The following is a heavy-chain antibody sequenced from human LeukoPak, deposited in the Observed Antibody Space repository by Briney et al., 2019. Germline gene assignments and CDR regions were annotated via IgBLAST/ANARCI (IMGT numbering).Heavy chain of an antibody. D-gene: IGHD3-22*01. CDR2: ISGSGGST. J-gene: IGHJ4*02. Sequence: GGSLRLSCAASGFTFSSYAMSWVRQAPGKGLEWVSAISGSGGSTYYADSVKGRFTISRDNSKNTLYLQMNSLRAEDTAVYYCARANAGDSSGFDYWGQGTLVTVSS. CDR3: ARANAGDSSGFDY. CDR1: GFTFSSYA. V-gene: IGHV3-23*01.